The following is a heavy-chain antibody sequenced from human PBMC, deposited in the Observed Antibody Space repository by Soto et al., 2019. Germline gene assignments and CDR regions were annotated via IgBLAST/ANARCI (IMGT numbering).Heavy chain of an antibody. CDR2: IIPYLGIS. V-gene: IGHV1-69*08. D-gene: IGHD2-2*01. CDR3: AREDSSSSLDY. CDR1: GGSFNSYT. Sequence: QVQLLQSGAELKRAGSSVRVSCTASGGSFNSYTVSWVRQAPGQGLEWMGRIIPYLGISNYAEKFWGRVTISANRSTSTDYMDLSGLTSEDTALYFCAREDSSSSLDYWGQGSLVTVSS. J-gene: IGHJ4*02.